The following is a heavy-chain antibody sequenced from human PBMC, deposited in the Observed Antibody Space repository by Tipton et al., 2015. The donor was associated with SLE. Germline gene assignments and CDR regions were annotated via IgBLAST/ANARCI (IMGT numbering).Heavy chain of an antibody. Sequence: SLRLSCAASGFTFSSYGMHWVRQAPGKGLEWVAVIWYDGSNKYYADSVKGRFTISRDNSKNTLYLQMNSLRAEDTAVYYCARDGLGYCSSTSCSDWFDPWGQGTLVTVSS. CDR1: GFTFSSYG. CDR2: IWYDGSNK. D-gene: IGHD2-2*01. V-gene: IGHV3-33*01. J-gene: IGHJ5*02. CDR3: ARDGLGYCSSTSCSDWFDP.